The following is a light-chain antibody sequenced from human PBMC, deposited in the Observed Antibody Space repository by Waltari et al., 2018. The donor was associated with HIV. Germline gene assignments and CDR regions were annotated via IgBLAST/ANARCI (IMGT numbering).Light chain of an antibody. Sequence: DIQMTQSPSTLSASVGDRVTITCRASQSISSWLAWYQQKPGKVPKLLIYKASSLESGVPSRFSGSGSGTEFTLTISSLQPDDFATYYCQQYNSPFTFGPGTKVDIK. CDR1: QSISSW. J-gene: IGKJ3*01. CDR2: KAS. V-gene: IGKV1-5*03. CDR3: QQYNSPFT.